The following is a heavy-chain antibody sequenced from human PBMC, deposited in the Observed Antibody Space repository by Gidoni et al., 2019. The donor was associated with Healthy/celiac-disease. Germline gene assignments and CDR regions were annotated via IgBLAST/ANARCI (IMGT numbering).Heavy chain of an antibody. J-gene: IGHJ6*02. CDR1: GGSIISYY. CDR3: ARDPGLSTTVVTYYYYGMDV. V-gene: IGHV4-4*07. D-gene: IGHD4-17*01. CDR2: IYTRGST. Sequence: QVQLQESGPGLVKPSETLSLTCTVSGGSIISYYWSWIRQPAGKGLEWIGLIYTRGSTNYKPSLKSRVTSSVDTSKLQFSLKLSSVTAADTAVYYCARDPGLSTTVVTYYYYGMDVWGQGTTVTVSS.